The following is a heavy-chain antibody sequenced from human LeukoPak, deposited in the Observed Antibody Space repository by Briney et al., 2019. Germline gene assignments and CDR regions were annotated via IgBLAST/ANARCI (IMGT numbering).Heavy chain of an antibody. V-gene: IGHV4-34*01. D-gene: IGHD6-13*01. J-gene: IGHJ4*02. CDR2: INHSGST. CDR3: ARGHPPATLNSSSWFKGDY. Sequence: SETLSLTCAVYGGSFSGYYWSWIRQPPGKGLEWIGEINHSGSTNYNPSLKSRVTISVDTSKNQFSLKLSSVTAADAAVYYCARGHPPATLNSSSWFKGDYWGQGTLVTVSS. CDR1: GGSFSGYY.